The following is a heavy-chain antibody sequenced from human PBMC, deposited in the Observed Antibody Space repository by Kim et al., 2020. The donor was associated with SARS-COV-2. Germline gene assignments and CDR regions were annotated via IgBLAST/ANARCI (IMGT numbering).Heavy chain of an antibody. CDR1: GFTFSSYA. D-gene: IGHD2-2*02. J-gene: IGHJ5*02. CDR3: AKDRPVLGIVVVPAAIFGRERYNWFDP. V-gene: IGHV3-23*01. CDR2: ISGSGGST. Sequence: GGSLRLSCAASGFTFSSYAMSWVRQAPGKGLEWVSAISGSGGSTYYSDSVKGRFTISRDNSKNTLYLQMNSLRAEDTAVYYCAKDRPVLGIVVVPAAIFGRERYNWFDPWGQGTLVTVST.